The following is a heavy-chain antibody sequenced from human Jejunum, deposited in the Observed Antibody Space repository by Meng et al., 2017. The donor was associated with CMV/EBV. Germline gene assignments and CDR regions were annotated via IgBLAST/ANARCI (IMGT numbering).Heavy chain of an antibody. CDR2: MNPDSTNT. J-gene: IGHJ4*02. CDR1: GSTFTSDD. CDR3: VRGLIRGVLSFDY. V-gene: IGHV1-8*01. Sequence: KASGSTFTSDDINWVRQAPGQRLELMGWMNPDSTNTGYAQQFQGRVTMTRDTSISTAYMELSSLKSEDTAVYYCVRGLIRGVLSFDYWGQGTLVTVSS. D-gene: IGHD3-10*01.